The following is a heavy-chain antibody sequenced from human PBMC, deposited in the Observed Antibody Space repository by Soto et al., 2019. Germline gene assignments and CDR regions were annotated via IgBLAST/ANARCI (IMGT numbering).Heavy chain of an antibody. D-gene: IGHD3-10*01. Sequence: GSLRLSCAASGFTFSSYGMHWVRQAPGKGLEWVAVISYDGSNKYYADSVKGRFTISRDNSKNTLYLQMNSLRAEDTAVYYCAKGLRSYYGSGSYYNAYYYYGMDVWGQGTTVTVSS. V-gene: IGHV3-30*18. CDR3: AKGLRSYYGSGSYYNAYYYYGMDV. CDR1: GFTFSSYG. CDR2: ISYDGSNK. J-gene: IGHJ6*02.